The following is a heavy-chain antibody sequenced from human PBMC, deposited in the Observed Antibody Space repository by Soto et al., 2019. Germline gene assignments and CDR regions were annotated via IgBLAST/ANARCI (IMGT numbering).Heavy chain of an antibody. CDR1: GFTFSTYE. Sequence: GGSLRLPRAAPGFTFSTYEVNWVPQGRGEGLEGVSYITTSGPITHHADPVKGRFTLYRDYPKHSLSPQVNGLTDEDTAVYYGARGSFGPDYYMDVWGQGTRVTVSS. CDR3: ARGSFGPDYYMDV. D-gene: IGHD3-16*01. CDR2: ITTSGPIT. V-gene: IGHV3-48*03. J-gene: IGHJ6*02.